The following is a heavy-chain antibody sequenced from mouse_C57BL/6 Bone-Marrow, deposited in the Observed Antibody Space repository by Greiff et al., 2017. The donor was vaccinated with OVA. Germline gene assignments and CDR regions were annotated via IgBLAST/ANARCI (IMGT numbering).Heavy chain of an antibody. CDR1: GYTFTSYW. J-gene: IGHJ3*01. CDR2: IDPSDSYT. CDR3: ASAVFAY. V-gene: IGHV1-50*01. Sequence: QVQLKQPGAELVKPGASVKLSCKASGYTFTSYWMQWVKQRPGQGLEWIGEIDPSDSYTNYNQKFKGKATLTVDTSSSTAYRQLNSLTSEDSAVYYCASAVFAYWGQGTLVTVSA.